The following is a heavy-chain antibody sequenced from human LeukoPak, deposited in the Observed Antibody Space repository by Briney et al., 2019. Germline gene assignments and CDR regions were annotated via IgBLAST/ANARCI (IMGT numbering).Heavy chain of an antibody. J-gene: IGHJ6*02. Sequence: GGSLRLSCAASGFTFSSYEMNWVRQAPGKGLEGVSYISSSGSTIYYADSVKGRFTISRDNAKNSLYLQMNSLRAEDTAVYYCARFGGYCSSTSCYGYYYGMDVWGQGTTVTVSS. D-gene: IGHD2-2*03. CDR3: ARFGGYCSSTSCYGYYYGMDV. CDR1: GFTFSSYE. V-gene: IGHV3-48*03. CDR2: ISSSGSTI.